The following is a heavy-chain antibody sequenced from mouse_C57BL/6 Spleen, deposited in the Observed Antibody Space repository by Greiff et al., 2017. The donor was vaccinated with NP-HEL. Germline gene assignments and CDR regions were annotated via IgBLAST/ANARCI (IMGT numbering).Heavy chain of an antibody. CDR3: ARTYYSNYVYFDY. CDR1: GYTFTSYW. Sequence: QVQLQQPGAELVKPGASVKLSCKASGYTFTSYWMQWVKQRPGQGLEWIGEIDPSDSYTNYNQKFKGKATLTVDTSSSTAYMQLSSLTSEDSAVYYCARTYYSNYVYFDYWGQGTTLTVSS. CDR2: IDPSDSYT. J-gene: IGHJ2*01. V-gene: IGHV1-50*01. D-gene: IGHD2-5*01.